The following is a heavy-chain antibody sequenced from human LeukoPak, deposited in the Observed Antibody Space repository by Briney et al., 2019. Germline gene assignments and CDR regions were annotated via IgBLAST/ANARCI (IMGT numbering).Heavy chain of an antibody. J-gene: IGHJ4*02. V-gene: IGHV3-21*01. CDR3: GRGGGYSSSPAFGY. CDR2: ISSSSSYI. D-gene: IGHD6-13*01. CDR1: GFTFTSYS. Sequence: GGSLRLSCAASGFTFTSYSINWVRQAPGKGLEWVASISSSSSYIYYAGSVKGRFTISRDNAKNSLYLQVNSLRAEDAAVYYCGRGGGYSSSPAFGYWGQGTLVTVSS.